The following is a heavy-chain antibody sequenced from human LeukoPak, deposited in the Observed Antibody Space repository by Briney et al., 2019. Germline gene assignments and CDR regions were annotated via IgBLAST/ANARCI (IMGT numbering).Heavy chain of an antibody. D-gene: IGHD3-3*01. CDR2: ISSSSSYI. Sequence: GGSLRLSCAASGFAFSSYSMNWVRQAPGKGLEWVSSISSSSSYIYYADSVKGRFTISRDNAKNSLYLQMNSLRAEDTAVYYCARDPPFGVATLFDYWGQGTLVTVSS. J-gene: IGHJ4*02. CDR1: GFAFSSYS. CDR3: ARDPPFGVATLFDY. V-gene: IGHV3-21*01.